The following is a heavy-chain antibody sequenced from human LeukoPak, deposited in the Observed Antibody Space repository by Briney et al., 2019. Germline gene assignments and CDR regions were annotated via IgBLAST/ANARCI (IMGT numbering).Heavy chain of an antibody. CDR2: INWNGGST. CDR1: GFSVSSNY. V-gene: IGHV3-20*04. D-gene: IGHD3-22*01. J-gene: IGHJ4*02. Sequence: GSLRLSCAASGFSVSSNYMSWVRQAPGKGLEWVSGINWNGGSTGYADSVKGRFTISRDNAKNSLYLQMNSLRAEDTALYYCARCNDSSGYYYFDYWGQGTLVTVSS. CDR3: ARCNDSSGYYYFDY.